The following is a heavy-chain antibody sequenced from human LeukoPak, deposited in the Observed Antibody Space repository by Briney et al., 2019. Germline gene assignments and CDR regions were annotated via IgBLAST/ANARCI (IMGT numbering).Heavy chain of an antibody. D-gene: IGHD3-22*01. CDR2: IKQDGSEK. J-gene: IGHJ4*02. CDR3: AREGPLLGLGSHSSGYFDY. V-gene: IGHV3-7*03. Sequence: PGRSLRLSCAASGFTFSSYWMSWVRQAPGKGLEWVANIKQDGSEKYYVDSVKGRFTISRDNAKNSLYLQMNSLRAEDTAVYYCAREGPLLGLGSHSSGYFDYWGQGTLVTVSS. CDR1: GFTFSSYW.